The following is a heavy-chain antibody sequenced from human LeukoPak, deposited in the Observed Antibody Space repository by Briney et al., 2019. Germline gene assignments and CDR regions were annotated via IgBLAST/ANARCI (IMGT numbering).Heavy chain of an antibody. Sequence: SETLSLTCTVSGGSISSYYWSWIRQPPGKGLEWIGYIYYSGSTNYNPSLKSRVTISVDTSKNQFSLKLSSVTAADTAVYYCARCXXXAFDIWGQGTMVTVSS. J-gene: IGHJ3*02. V-gene: IGHV4-59*01. CDR3: ARCXXXAFDI. CDR2: IYYSGST. CDR1: GGSISSYY.